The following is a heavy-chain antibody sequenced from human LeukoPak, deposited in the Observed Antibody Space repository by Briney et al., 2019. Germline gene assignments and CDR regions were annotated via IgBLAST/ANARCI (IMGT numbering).Heavy chain of an antibody. CDR1: GFTVSNYY. CDR2: IYTGGST. V-gene: IGHV3-66*04. Sequence: GGSLRLSCVDSGFTVSNYYLSWVRQAPGKGLEWVSVIYTGGSTYYADSVKGRFTISRDISKNTVHLQMNILRVEDTAVYYCAEQTSRGRGGFDYENYWGPGTLVTVSS. D-gene: IGHD5-12*01. J-gene: IGHJ4*02. CDR3: AEQTSRGRGGFDYENY.